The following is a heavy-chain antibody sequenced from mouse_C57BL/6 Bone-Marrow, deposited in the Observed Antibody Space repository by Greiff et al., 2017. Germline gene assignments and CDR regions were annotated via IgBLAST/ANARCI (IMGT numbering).Heavy chain of an antibody. CDR2: IDPSASET. V-gene: IGHV1-52*01. Sequence: QVQLQQPGAELVRPGSSVKLSCKASGYTFPSYWMHWVKQRPIQGLEWICNIDPSASETHYNQKFKDQATLTVDKSSSTAYIQLSSLTSEDSAVYDCARGGYDYDVKAWFAYWGKGTLVTVSA. CDR1: GYTFPSYW. J-gene: IGHJ3*01. D-gene: IGHD2-4*01. CDR3: ARGGYDYDVKAWFAY.